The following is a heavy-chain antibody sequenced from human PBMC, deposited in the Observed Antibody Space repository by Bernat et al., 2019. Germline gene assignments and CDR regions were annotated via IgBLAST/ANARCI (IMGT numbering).Heavy chain of an antibody. CDR2: ISYDGSNK. J-gene: IGHJ6*03. V-gene: IGHV3-30*01. Sequence: QVQLVESGGGVVQPGRSLRLSCAASGFTFSSYAMHWVRQAPGKGLEWVAVISYDGSNKYYADSVKGRFTISRDNSKNTLYLQMNSLRAEDTAVYYCARDNYYGSGNRVDYYYYYYMDVWGKGTTVTVSS. D-gene: IGHD3-10*01. CDR3: ARDNYYGSGNRVDYYYYYYMDV. CDR1: GFTFSSYA.